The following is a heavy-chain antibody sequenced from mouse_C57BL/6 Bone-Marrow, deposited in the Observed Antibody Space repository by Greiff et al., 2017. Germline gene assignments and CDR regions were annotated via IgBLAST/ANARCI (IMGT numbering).Heavy chain of an antibody. Sequence: VQLKESGPGLAKPSQTLSLTCSVTGYSITSDYWNWIRKFPGNKLEYMGYISYSGSTYYNPSLKIRISIIRDTAKNQYYLQLNSVTTADTATYYCARSTVVATDAMDYWGQGTSVTVSS. CDR1: GYSITSDY. V-gene: IGHV3-8*01. CDR3: ARSTVVATDAMDY. D-gene: IGHD1-1*01. CDR2: ISYSGST. J-gene: IGHJ4*01.